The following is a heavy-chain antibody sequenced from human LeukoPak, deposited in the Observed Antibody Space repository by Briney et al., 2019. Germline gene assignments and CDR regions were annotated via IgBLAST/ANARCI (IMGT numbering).Heavy chain of an antibody. J-gene: IGHJ6*03. CDR3: ARHRGIAAAATVYYYMDV. CDR2: LYPGDSDT. D-gene: IGHD6-13*01. CDR1: GYSFTSYW. V-gene: IGHV5-51*01. Sequence: GESLKISCKSSGYSFTSYWIGWVRQMPGKGLEWMGILYPGDSDTRYSPSFQGQVTISADMSISTAYLQCSSLKASDTAMYYCARHRGIAAAATVYYYMDVWGKGTTVTVSS.